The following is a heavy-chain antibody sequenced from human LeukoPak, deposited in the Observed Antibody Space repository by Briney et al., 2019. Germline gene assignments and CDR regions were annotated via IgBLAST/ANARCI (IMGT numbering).Heavy chain of an antibody. D-gene: IGHD1-7*01. CDR3: VKDLGGNYDY. CDR1: GFTFSSYW. Sequence: GGSLRLSCAASGFTFSSYWIHWVRQVPGKGLVWVSRIDYDGSITNYADSVKGRFTISRDNARNTLYLQMNSLRVDETAVYYCVKDLGGNYDYWGQGTLVTVSS. V-gene: IGHV3-74*01. J-gene: IGHJ4*02. CDR2: IDYDGSIT.